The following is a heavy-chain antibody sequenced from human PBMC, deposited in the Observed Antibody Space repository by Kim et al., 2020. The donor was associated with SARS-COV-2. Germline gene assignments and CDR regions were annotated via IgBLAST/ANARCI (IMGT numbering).Heavy chain of an antibody. CDR3: ARANIVVVPAALGLGYYYYCGMDV. D-gene: IGHD2-2*01. CDR2: INHSGST. J-gene: IGHJ6*02. CDR1: GGSFSGYY. V-gene: IGHV4-34*01. Sequence: SETLSLTCAVYGGSFSGYYWSWIRQPPGKGLEWIGEINHSGSTNYNPSLKSRVTISVDTSKNQFSLKLSSVTAAGTAVYYCARANIVVVPAALGLGYYYYCGMDVWGQGTTVTVSS.